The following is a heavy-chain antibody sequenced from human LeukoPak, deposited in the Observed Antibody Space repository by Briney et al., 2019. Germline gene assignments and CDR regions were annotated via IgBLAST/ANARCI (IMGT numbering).Heavy chain of an antibody. CDR2: IYSGGST. CDR1: GFTFSSYW. CDR3: AADHVLLWFGEST. D-gene: IGHD3-10*01. V-gene: IGHV3-66*01. Sequence: PGGSLRLSCAASGFTFSSYWMSWVRQAPGKGLEWVSVIYSGGSTYYADSVKGRFTISRDNSKNTLYLQMNSLRAEDTAVYYCAADHVLLWFGESTWGQGTLVTVSS. J-gene: IGHJ5*02.